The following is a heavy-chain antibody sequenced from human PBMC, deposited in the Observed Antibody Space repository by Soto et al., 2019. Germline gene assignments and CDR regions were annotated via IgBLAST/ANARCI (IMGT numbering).Heavy chain of an antibody. D-gene: IGHD3-10*01. CDR2: IYYSGST. CDR3: ARGVTRVRGVIHPPYFDY. J-gene: IGHJ4*02. Sequence: QVQLQESGPGLVKPSQTLSLTCTVSGGSISSGGYYWSWIRQHPGKGLEWIGYIYYSGSTYYNPSLKSRVTLSVDTSKSQFSLKLSSVTAADTAVYYCARGVTRVRGVIHPPYFDYWGQGTLVTVSS. V-gene: IGHV4-31*03. CDR1: GGSISSGGYY.